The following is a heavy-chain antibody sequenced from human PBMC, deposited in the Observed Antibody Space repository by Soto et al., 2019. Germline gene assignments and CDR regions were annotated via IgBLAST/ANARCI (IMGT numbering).Heavy chain of an antibody. D-gene: IGHD5-18*01. CDR1: DFSVSNAR. V-gene: IGHV3-15*07. J-gene: IGHJ4*02. CDR3: STGGYRSGLDY. CDR2: IRSETDGGTA. Sequence: VHLVESGGGLVEPGGSLRLSCVASDFSVSNARMTWVRQAPGKGLEWVGRIRSETDGGTADYAAPVRGRFVISRDDSQNTPSLHMNSLKSEDTAVYYCSTGGYRSGLDYWGQGTLVTVSS.